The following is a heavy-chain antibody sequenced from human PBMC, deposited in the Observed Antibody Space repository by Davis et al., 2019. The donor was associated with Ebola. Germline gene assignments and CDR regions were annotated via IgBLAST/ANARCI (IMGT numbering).Heavy chain of an antibody. CDR2: INPSGGST. D-gene: IGHD6-19*01. J-gene: IGHJ4*02. Sequence: AASVKVSCKASGYTFTSYYMHWVRQAPGQGLEWMGIINPSGGSTSYAQKFQGRVTMTRDTSTSTIYMELSSLRSEDTAVYYCARDPCIAVAGTAYFDYWGQGTLVTVSS. CDR1: GYTFTSYY. CDR3: ARDPCIAVAGTAYFDY. V-gene: IGHV1-46*01.